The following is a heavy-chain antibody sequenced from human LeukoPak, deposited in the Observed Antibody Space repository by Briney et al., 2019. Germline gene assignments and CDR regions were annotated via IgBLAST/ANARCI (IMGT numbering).Heavy chain of an antibody. D-gene: IGHD3-22*01. CDR3: ARASTWDYYDSSGPGYFQH. J-gene: IGHJ1*01. CDR1: GYTFTSYA. CDR2: ISAYNGNT. Sequence: ASVKVSCKASGYTFTSYAMNWVRQAPGQRLEWMGWISAYNGNTKYAQELQGRVTMTTDTSTSTTYMELRSLRSDDTAVYYCARASTWDYYDSSGPGYFQHWGQGTLVTVSS. V-gene: IGHV1-18*01.